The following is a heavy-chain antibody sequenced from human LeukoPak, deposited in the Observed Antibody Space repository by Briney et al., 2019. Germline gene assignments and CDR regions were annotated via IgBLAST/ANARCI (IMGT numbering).Heavy chain of an antibody. J-gene: IGHJ6*03. CDR2: IKSKTDGGTT. Sequence: GGSLRLSCAASGFTFSYAWMSWVRQAPGKGPEWVGRIKSKTDGGTTDYAAPVKDRFTISRDDSKNTLYLQMNSLKTEDTAVYYCTTLAETIVVVPAAATDYYYYYMDVWGKGTTVTVSS. V-gene: IGHV3-15*01. D-gene: IGHD2-2*01. CDR1: GFTFSYAW. CDR3: TTLAETIVVVPAAATDYYYYYMDV.